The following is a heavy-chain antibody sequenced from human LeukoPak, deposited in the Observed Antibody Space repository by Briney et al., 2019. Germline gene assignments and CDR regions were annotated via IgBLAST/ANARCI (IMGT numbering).Heavy chain of an antibody. Sequence: ASVKVSCKASGYTFTSYGISWVRQAPGQGLEWLGWISAYNGNTNYAQKLQGGVTMTTDTSTSTAYMELRSLRSDDTAVYYCARDMRVGPAAMELSSGKEEFDYWGQGTLVTVSS. J-gene: IGHJ4*02. D-gene: IGHD2-2*01. V-gene: IGHV1-18*01. CDR3: ARDMRVGPAAMELSSGKEEFDY. CDR2: ISAYNGNT. CDR1: GYTFTSYG.